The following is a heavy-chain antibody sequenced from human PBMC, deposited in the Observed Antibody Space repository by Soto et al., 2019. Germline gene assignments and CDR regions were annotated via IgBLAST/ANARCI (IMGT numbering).Heavy chain of an antibody. D-gene: IGHD6-13*01. CDR1: GYTFTSYG. Sequence: QVQLVQSGAEVKKPGASVKVSCKASGYTFTSYGISWVRQAPGQGLEWMGWISAYNGNTNYAQKLQGRVTMTTDTSTSTAYMELRSLRSDDTAVYYGARSQAGSGFYYYYYGMDVWGQGTTVTVSS. CDR3: ARSQAGSGFYYYYYGMDV. CDR2: ISAYNGNT. J-gene: IGHJ6*02. V-gene: IGHV1-18*01.